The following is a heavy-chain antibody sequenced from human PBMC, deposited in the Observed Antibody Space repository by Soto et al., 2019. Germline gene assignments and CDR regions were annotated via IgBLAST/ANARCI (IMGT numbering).Heavy chain of an antibody. CDR3: ARVGGSSHHISSAYNWFDP. J-gene: IGHJ5*02. Sequence: ASVKVSCKASGYTFTSYGISWVRQAPGQGLEWMGWISAYNGNTNYAQKLQGRVTMTTDTSTSTAYMELRSLRSDDTAVYYCARVGGSSHHISSAYNWFDPWGQGTLVTVSS. D-gene: IGHD6-13*01. CDR2: ISAYNGNT. V-gene: IGHV1-18*01. CDR1: GYTFTSYG.